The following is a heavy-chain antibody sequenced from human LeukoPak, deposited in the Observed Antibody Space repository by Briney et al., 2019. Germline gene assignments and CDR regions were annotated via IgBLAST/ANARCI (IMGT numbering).Heavy chain of an antibody. CDR3: AKLRFPYFDY. Sequence: GGSLRLSCAVSGFTVSTDHMTWVRQAPGKGLEWVSVVYSGGSTYYADSVKGRFTISRDNSKNTLYLQMNSLRVEDTAVYYCAKLRFPYFDYWGQGTLVTVSS. V-gene: IGHV3-53*01. CDR2: VYSGGST. D-gene: IGHD5-18*01. CDR1: GFTVSTDH. J-gene: IGHJ4*02.